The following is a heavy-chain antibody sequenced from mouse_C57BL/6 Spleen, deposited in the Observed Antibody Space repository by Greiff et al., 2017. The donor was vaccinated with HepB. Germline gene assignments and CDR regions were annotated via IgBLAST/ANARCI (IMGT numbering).Heavy chain of an antibody. CDR3: ARRDYGYYAMDY. J-gene: IGHJ4*01. V-gene: IGHV1-82*01. D-gene: IGHD1-1*02. Sequence: QVQLKQSGPELVKPGASVKISCKASGYAFSSSWMNWVKQRPGKGLEWIGRIYPGDGDTNYNGKFKGKATLTADKSSSTAYMQLSSLTSEDSAVYFCARRDYGYYAMDYWGQGTSVTVSS. CDR1: GYAFSSSW. CDR2: IYPGDGDT.